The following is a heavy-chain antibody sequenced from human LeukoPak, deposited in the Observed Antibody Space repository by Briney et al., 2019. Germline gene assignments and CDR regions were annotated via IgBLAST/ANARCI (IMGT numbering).Heavy chain of an antibody. V-gene: IGHV3-30*18. J-gene: IGHJ6*02. CDR3: AKDPYYDFWSGYYTNYYYYGMDV. D-gene: IGHD3-3*01. CDR1: GFTFSSYG. Sequence: PGGSLRLSCAASGFTFSSYGMHWVRQAPGKGLEWVAVISYDGSNKYYADSVKGRFTISRDNSKNTLYLQMNSLRAEDTAVYYCAKDPYYDFWSGYYTNYYYYGMDVWGQGTTVTVSS. CDR2: ISYDGSNK.